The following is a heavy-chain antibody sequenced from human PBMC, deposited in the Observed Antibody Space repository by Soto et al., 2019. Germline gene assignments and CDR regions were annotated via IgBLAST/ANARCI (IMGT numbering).Heavy chain of an antibody. CDR1: GITFSSYA. V-gene: IGHV3-23*01. Sequence: GGSLSLSCAVSGITFSSYAMTWVRQAPGKGLEWVSAISGSGDSTYYADSVKGRFTISRDNSKNTLYLQMNSLRAEDTAVYFCARGSSGYISSWYYFDYWGRGTLVTVSS. CDR3: ARGSSGYISSWYYFDY. CDR2: ISGSGDST. D-gene: IGHD6-13*01. J-gene: IGHJ4*02.